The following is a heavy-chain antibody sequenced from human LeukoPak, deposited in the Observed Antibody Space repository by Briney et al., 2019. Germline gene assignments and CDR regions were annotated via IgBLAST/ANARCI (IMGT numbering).Heavy chain of an antibody. CDR1: GDSISTSNSY. Sequence: SETLSLTCAVSGDSISTSNSYWGWIRRPPGKGLEWVGSIYYSGNTHYNPSLKSRVTISVDTSKNQFSLKLTSVTAADTAVYYCARQTGVGLFILPGGRGTLVTVSS. CDR3: ARQTGVGLFILP. CDR2: IYYSGNT. J-gene: IGHJ4*02. V-gene: IGHV4-39*01. D-gene: IGHD3-3*01.